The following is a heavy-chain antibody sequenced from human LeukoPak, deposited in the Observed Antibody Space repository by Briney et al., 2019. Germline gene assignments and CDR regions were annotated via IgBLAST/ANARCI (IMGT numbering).Heavy chain of an antibody. CDR1: GGSISSGSYY. Sequence: PSQTLSLTCTVSGGSISSGSYYWSWIRQPPGKGLEWIGYIYYSGSTNYNPSLKSRVTISVDTSKNQFSLKLSSVAAADTAVYYCASGGLDYNWNPSYFDYWGQGTLVTVSS. CDR3: ASGGLDYNWNPSYFDY. V-gene: IGHV4-61*01. J-gene: IGHJ4*02. D-gene: IGHD1-20*01. CDR2: IYYSGST.